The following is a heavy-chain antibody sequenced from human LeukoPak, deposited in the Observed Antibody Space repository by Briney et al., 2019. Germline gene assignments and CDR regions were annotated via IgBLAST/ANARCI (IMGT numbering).Heavy chain of an antibody. Sequence: GSLRLSCAASGFTFSSYAMSWIRQPPGKGLEWIGYIYYAGSTNYNPSLRSRVTISVDTSKNQFSLKLNSVTAADTAVYYCARDLSYWGQGTLVTVSS. CDR2: IYYAGST. V-gene: IGHV4-59*01. CDR3: ARDLSY. CDR1: GFTFSSYA. J-gene: IGHJ4*02.